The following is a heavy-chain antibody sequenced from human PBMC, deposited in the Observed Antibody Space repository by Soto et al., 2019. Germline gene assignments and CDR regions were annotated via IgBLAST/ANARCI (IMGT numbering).Heavy chain of an antibody. J-gene: IGHJ4*02. D-gene: IGHD3-10*01. Sequence: EVQLLESGGGLVQPGGSLRLSCAASGFTFSSYAMTWVRQAPGKGLEWVSVISASGDPTYCADFVRGRFTISRDNSKNTLFLQMNSLRAEDSAIYYCAKDAPTGDAPIGYFDFWGQGTLVTVSS. V-gene: IGHV3-23*01. CDR1: GFTFSSYA. CDR3: AKDAPTGDAPIGYFDF. CDR2: ISASGDPT.